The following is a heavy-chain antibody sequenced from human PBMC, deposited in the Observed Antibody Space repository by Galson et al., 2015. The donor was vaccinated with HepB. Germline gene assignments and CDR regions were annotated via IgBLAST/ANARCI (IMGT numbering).Heavy chain of an antibody. Sequence: SVKVSCKASGYTFTGYYMHWVRQAPGQGLEWMGWINPNSGGTNYAQQFQGWVTMTRDTSISTAYMELSRLRSDDTAVYYCARGGRVPAATYYYYMDVWGKGTTVTVSS. CDR2: INPNSGGT. V-gene: IGHV1-2*04. CDR1: GYTFTGYY. J-gene: IGHJ6*03. D-gene: IGHD2-2*01. CDR3: ARGGRVPAATYYYYMDV.